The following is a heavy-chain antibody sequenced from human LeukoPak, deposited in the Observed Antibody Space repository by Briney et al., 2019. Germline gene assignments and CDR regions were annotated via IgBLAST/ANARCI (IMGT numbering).Heavy chain of an antibody. D-gene: IGHD6-13*01. CDR2: ISSSSSYI. CDR1: GFTFSSYS. Sequence: GGSLRLSCAASGFTFSSYSMNWVRQAPGKGLEWVSSISSSSSYIYYADSVKGRFTISRDNAKNSLYLQMNSLRAEDTAVYYCARDGGQQLVPDNWFDPWGQGTLVTVSS. V-gene: IGHV3-21*01. CDR3: ARDGGQQLVPDNWFDP. J-gene: IGHJ5*02.